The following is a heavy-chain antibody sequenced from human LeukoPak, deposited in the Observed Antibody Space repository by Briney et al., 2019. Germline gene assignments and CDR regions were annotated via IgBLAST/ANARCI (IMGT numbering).Heavy chain of an antibody. CDR2: IYPADSET. CDR3: ARQVAPGYYYYGMDV. V-gene: IGHV5-51*01. CDR1: GYAFASYW. Sequence: GESLKISCRVSGYAFASYWIGWVRQVPGKGLEWMGIIYPADSETKSSPSFQGQVTISADKSISTAYLQWSSLKASDTAMYYCARQVAPGYYYYGMDVWGQGTTVTVSS. J-gene: IGHJ6*02. D-gene: IGHD2-15*01.